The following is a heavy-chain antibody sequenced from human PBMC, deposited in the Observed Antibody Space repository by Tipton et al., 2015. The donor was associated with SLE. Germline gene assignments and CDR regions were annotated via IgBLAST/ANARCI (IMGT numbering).Heavy chain of an antibody. CDR1: GGSISSYY. D-gene: IGHD4-17*01. V-gene: IGHV4-34*01. CDR3: ARGTGMGLDDYGDYSDY. CDR2: INHSGST. J-gene: IGHJ4*02. Sequence: TLSLTCTVSGGSISSYYWSWIRQPPGKGLEWIGEINHSGSTNYNPSLKSRVTISVDTSKNQFSLKLSSVTAADTAVYYCARGTGMGLDDYGDYSDYWGQGTLVTVSS.